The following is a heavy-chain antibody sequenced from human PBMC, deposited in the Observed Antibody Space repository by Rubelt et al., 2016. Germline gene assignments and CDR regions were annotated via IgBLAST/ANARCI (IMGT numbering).Heavy chain of an antibody. CDR3: ARDSHTVD. J-gene: IGHJ4*02. D-gene: IGHD6-19*01. CDR1: GFTFTNAW. V-gene: IGHV3-21*01. CDR2: ISSSSSSI. Sequence: RLSCAVSGFTFTNAWMNWVRQAPGKGLEWVSSISSSSSSIYYADSVKGRFTISRDNAKNSLYLQMNSLRAEDTAEYYCARDSHTVDWGQGTLVTVSS.